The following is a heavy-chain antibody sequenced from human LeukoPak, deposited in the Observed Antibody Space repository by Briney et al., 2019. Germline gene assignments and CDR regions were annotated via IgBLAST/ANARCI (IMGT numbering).Heavy chain of an antibody. CDR1: GYTFTGYY. Sequence: ASVKVSCMASGYTFTGYYMHWVRQAPGQGLEWMGWINPNSGGTNYAQKFQGRVTMTRDTSSSTAYIELSRLRSDDTAVYYCARDRYGSGNSPFDYWGQGTLVTVSS. J-gene: IGHJ4*02. CDR2: INPNSGGT. CDR3: ARDRYGSGNSPFDY. D-gene: IGHD3-10*01. V-gene: IGHV1-2*02.